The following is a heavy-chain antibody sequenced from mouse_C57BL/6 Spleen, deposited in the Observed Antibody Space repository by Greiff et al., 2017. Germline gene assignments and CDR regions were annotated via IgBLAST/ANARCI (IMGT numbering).Heavy chain of an antibody. Sequence: VMLVESGAELVRPGTSVKVSCKASGYAFTNYLIEWVKQRPGQGLEWIGVINPGSGGTNYNEKFKGKATLTADKSSSTAYMQLSSLTSEDSAVYFCAKGGIYYGSSYRYFDVWGTGTTVTVSS. CDR2: INPGSGGT. V-gene: IGHV1-54*01. J-gene: IGHJ1*03. CDR3: AKGGIYYGSSYRYFDV. CDR1: GYAFTNYL. D-gene: IGHD1-1*01.